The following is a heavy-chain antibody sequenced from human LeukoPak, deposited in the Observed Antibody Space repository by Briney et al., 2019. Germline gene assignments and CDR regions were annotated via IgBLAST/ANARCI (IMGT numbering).Heavy chain of an antibody. J-gene: IGHJ4*02. CDR1: GYSFTSYW. CDR2: NYPGDSDT. V-gene: IGHV5-51*01. Sequence: GESLKISCKGSGYSFTSYWIGLVRQMPGKGLEGMGINYPGDSDTRYSPSFQGQITISADKSISTAYLQWSSLKASDTAMYYCARAHYSYGYSGVGYWGQGTLVTVSS. D-gene: IGHD5-18*01. CDR3: ARAHYSYGYSGVGY.